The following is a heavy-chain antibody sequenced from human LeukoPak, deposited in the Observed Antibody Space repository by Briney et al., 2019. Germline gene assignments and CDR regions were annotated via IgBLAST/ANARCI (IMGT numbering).Heavy chain of an antibody. Sequence: ASVKVSCKAFGYTFTSNYMHWVRQAPGQGPEWMGVISPSGGSTTYAQKFQGRVTLTRDMSTSTDYLELSSLRSEDTAVYYCARSSYSSGWYGGFGAFDIWGRGTMVTVSS. J-gene: IGHJ3*02. V-gene: IGHV1-46*01. CDR1: GYTFTSNY. D-gene: IGHD6-19*01. CDR3: ARSSYSSGWYGGFGAFDI. CDR2: ISPSGGST.